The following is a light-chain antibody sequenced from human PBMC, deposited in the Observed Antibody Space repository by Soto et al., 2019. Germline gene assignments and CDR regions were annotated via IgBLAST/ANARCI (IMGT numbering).Light chain of an antibody. CDR3: QQYERYSPT. Sequence: GDTVTISCRASQTLSGWLAWYQQKPGKAPKVLIYDASILESGVPSRISGSGSGTEFALTISSLQPDDFATYYCQQYERYSPTFGQGTRVEI. J-gene: IGKJ1*01. V-gene: IGKV1-5*01. CDR1: QTLSGW. CDR2: DAS.